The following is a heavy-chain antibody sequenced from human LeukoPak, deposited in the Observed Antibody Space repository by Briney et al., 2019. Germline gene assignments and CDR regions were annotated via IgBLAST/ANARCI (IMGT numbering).Heavy chain of an antibody. D-gene: IGHD3-9*01. J-gene: IGHJ4*02. Sequence: SETLSLTCTVSGYSISSGYYWGWIRQPPGKGLEWIGSIYHSGSTYYNPSLKSRVTISVDTSKNQFSLKLSSVTAADTAVYYCARGITIFDWLFAAFDYWGQGTLVTVSS. V-gene: IGHV4-38-2*02. CDR2: IYHSGST. CDR1: GYSISSGYY. CDR3: ARGITIFDWLFAAFDY.